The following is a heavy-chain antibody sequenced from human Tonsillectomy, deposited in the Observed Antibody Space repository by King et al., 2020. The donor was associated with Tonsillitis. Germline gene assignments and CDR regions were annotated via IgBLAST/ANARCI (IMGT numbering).Heavy chain of an antibody. CDR3: PGQSSCRYSAFDI. CDR1: VFTFSGSA. D-gene: IGHD2-15*01. CDR2: IRSRGNNYAT. V-gene: IGHV3-73*02. J-gene: IGHJ3*02. Sequence: VQLVESGGGLVQPGGSLKLSCAASVFTFSGSAMHWVRQASGKGLEWVGRIRSRGNNYATAYAASVTGRFTISRDDSKKTAYLQMNSLKTEDTAVDYCPGQSSCRYSAFDIWGQGTMVTVSS.